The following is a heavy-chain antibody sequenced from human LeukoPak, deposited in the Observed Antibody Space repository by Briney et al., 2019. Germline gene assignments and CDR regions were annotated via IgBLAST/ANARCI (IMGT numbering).Heavy chain of an antibody. D-gene: IGHD2-15*01. Sequence: PGGSLRLSCAASGFVFSRYEMNWVRQAPGKGLEWVPYISDSSSTIYYGDSVKGRFTISRDNAKNSLYLQMNSLRAEDTAVYYCARGDEVVAADYYYYMDVWGKGTTVTISS. CDR1: GFVFSRYE. CDR2: ISDSSSTI. V-gene: IGHV3-48*03. CDR3: ARGDEVVAADYYYYMDV. J-gene: IGHJ6*03.